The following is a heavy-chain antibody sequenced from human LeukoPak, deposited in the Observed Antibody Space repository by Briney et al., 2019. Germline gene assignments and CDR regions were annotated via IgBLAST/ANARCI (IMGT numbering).Heavy chain of an antibody. CDR2: ITSDGSST. D-gene: IGHD3-10*01. CDR3: ARDGGDDAFDI. CDR1: GFTFSSYW. V-gene: IGHV3-74*01. J-gene: IGHJ3*02. Sequence: PGGSLTLSCAASGFTFSSYWMHWVRQAPGKGLVWVSRITSDGSSTSYADSVKGRFTITRDNAKNTLYLQMNSLRAEDTAVYYCARDGGDDAFDIWGQGTMVTVSS.